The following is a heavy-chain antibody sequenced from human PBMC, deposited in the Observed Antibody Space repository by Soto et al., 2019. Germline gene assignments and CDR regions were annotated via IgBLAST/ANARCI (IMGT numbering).Heavy chain of an antibody. Sequence: GASVKVSCKASGGTTSAFSWVREAPGQGLEWMGEVIAVYGTATYAEKVRGRGTITADESTSAGAYAVYMELSSLRSEDTAVYSCASRPTVVRGVIGAFDIWGQGKMVNVSS. D-gene: IGHD3-10*01. CDR2: VIAVYGTA. CDR3: ASRPTVVRGVIGAFDI. J-gene: IGHJ3*02. CDR1: GGTTSA. V-gene: IGHV1-69*13.